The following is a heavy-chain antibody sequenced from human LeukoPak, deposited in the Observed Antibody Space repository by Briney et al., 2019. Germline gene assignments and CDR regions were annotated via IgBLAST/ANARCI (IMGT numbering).Heavy chain of an antibody. Sequence: AGGSLRLSCAASGFTFSDYYMSWIRQAPGKGLEWVSYISSSGSTIYYADSVKGRFTISRDNAKNSLYLQMNSLRAEDTAVYYCARDLGYCSSTSCYGAGWFDYWGQGTLVTVSS. CDR2: ISSSGSTI. CDR3: ARDLGYCSSTSCYGAGWFDY. J-gene: IGHJ4*02. D-gene: IGHD2-2*01. V-gene: IGHV3-11*01. CDR1: GFTFSDYY.